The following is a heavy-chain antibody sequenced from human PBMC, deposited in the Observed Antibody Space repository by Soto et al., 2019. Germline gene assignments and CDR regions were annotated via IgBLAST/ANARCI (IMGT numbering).Heavy chain of an antibody. J-gene: IGHJ4*02. CDR3: ARDYSNKGFDY. Sequence: QVQLVESGGGLVRPGESLRLSCTASGFALIDNMGWIRQAPGRGLECIAYISNSGTATYYTDSVKGRFTVSRDHAENSLYLQMNSLTADDMAVYYCARDYSNKGFDYWGQGTLVTVSS. CDR2: ISNSGTAT. V-gene: IGHV3-11*01. D-gene: IGHD4-4*01. CDR1: GFALIDN.